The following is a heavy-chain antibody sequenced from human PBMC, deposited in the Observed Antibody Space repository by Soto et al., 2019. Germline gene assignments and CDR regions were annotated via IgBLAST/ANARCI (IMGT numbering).Heavy chain of an antibody. CDR3: ASYSSGWYSRVY. CDR1: GFTFSSYW. CDR2: INSDGSST. V-gene: IGHV3-74*01. Sequence: GGSLRLSCAASGFTFSSYWMHWVRQAPGKGLVWVSRINSDGSSTSYADSVKGRFTISRDNAKNTLYLQMNSLRAEDTAVYYCASYSSGWYSRVYWGQGTLVTVSS. J-gene: IGHJ4*02. D-gene: IGHD6-19*01.